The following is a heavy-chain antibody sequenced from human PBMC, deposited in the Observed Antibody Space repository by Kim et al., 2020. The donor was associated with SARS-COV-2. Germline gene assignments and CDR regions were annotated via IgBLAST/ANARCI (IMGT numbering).Heavy chain of an antibody. CDR1: GGSFSGYY. D-gene: IGHD1-26*01. V-gene: IGHV4-34*01. CDR2: INHSGST. CDR3: ARVWGLYSGSSRASFDI. Sequence: SETLSLTCAVYGGSFSGYYWSWIRQPPGKGLEWIGEINHSGSTNYNPSLKSRVTISVDTSKNQFSLKLSSVTAADTAVYYCARVWGLYSGSSRASFDIWG. J-gene: IGHJ3*02.